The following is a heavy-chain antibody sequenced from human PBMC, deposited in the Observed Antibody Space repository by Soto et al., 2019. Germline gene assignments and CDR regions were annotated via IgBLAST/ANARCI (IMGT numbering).Heavy chain of an antibody. CDR1: GGSISSSSYY. CDR3: ARHSDYYGRGSLAY. Sequence: SETLSLTCTVSGGSISSSSYYWGWIRQPPGKGLEWIGSIYYSGSTYYNPSLKSRVTISVDTSKNQFSLKLSSVTAADAAVYYCARHSDYYGRGSLAYWGQGTLVTVSS. V-gene: IGHV4-39*01. D-gene: IGHD3-10*02. J-gene: IGHJ4*02. CDR2: IYYSGST.